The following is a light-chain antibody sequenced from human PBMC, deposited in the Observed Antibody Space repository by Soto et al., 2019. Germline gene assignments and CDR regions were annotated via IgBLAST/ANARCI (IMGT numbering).Light chain of an antibody. V-gene: IGKV1-33*01. CDR2: DAS. J-gene: IGKJ5*01. CDR1: QDINIY. CDR3: QQYDILPIT. Sequence: DIQMTQSPSSLFAPVCDRVTIICQATQDINIYLNWYQQKPGKAPNLLIYDASNLEIGVPSRFSGSGSGTHFTFTISSLQTEDIGTYYCQQYDILPITFGRGTRLEIK.